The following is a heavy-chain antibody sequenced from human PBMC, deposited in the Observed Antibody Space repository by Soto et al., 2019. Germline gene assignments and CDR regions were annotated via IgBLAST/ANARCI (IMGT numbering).Heavy chain of an antibody. D-gene: IGHD1-20*01. V-gene: IGHV3-23*01. Sequence: GGSLRLSCAASGFTFYDSWMTWVRQAPGKGPEWVSTVSPGGDVSHYTDSVKGRFTISRDNSRRTLHLQMDSLRAEDAAVYFCVRRAITATTNWGAFDVWGQGTVVTVSS. J-gene: IGHJ3*01. CDR2: VSPGGDVS. CDR3: VRRAITATTNWGAFDV. CDR1: GFTFYDSW.